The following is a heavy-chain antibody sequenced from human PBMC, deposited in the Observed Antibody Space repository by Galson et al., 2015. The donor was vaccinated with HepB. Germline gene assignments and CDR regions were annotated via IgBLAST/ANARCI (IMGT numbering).Heavy chain of an antibody. J-gene: IGHJ3*02. CDR3: ARGVYAFDI. CDR2: MDEDGSEI. CDR1: GFTFSNYR. D-gene: IGHD3-3*01. Sequence: SLRLSCAASGFTFSNYRMTWVRQAPGKGLEWVAYMDEDGSEIYYVDSVKGRFTISRDNAKSSLYLQMNSLRDDDTAVYYCARGVYAFDIWGQGTMVTVSS. V-gene: IGHV3-7*01.